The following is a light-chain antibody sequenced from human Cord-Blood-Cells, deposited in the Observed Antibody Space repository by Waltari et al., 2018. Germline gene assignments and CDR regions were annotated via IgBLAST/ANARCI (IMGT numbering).Light chain of an antibody. CDR3: SSYTSSSTLYV. Sequence: QSALSLPPSVSGCPGESITFSCTGTTSDVGGVNYVPWHQQPPGKAPKLMIYDASNRPAGVSNRFSGSKSSNTASLTISGLQAEDEADYYCSSYTSSSTLYVFGTGTKVTVL. J-gene: IGLJ1*01. CDR2: DAS. V-gene: IGLV2-14*01. CDR1: TSDVGGVNY.